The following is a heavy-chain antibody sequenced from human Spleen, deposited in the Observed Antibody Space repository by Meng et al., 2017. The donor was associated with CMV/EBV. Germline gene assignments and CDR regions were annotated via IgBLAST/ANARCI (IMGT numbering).Heavy chain of an antibody. J-gene: IGHJ3*02. Sequence: ASVKVSCKASGYTFTAYFMHWVRQAPGQGLEWMGWINPKSGGANYAQKFRGRVTMTSDTSISTVYMELSGPPSDETAVYYCARDRSYCGGDCYSAVDAFDIWGQGTMVTVSS. D-gene: IGHD2-21*01. CDR2: INPKSGGA. CDR3: ARDRSYCGGDCYSAVDAFDI. V-gene: IGHV1-2*02. CDR1: GYTFTAYF.